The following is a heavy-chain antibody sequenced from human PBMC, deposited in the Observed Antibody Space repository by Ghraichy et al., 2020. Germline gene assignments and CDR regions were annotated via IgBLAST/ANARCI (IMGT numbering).Heavy chain of an antibody. J-gene: IGHJ4*02. CDR3: ARVGYSYGDY. Sequence: SETLSLTCTVSGGSISSGGYYWSWIRQHPGKGLEWIGYIYYSGSTYYNPSLKSRVTISVDTSKNQFSLKLSSVTAADTAVYYCARVGYSYGDYWGQGTLVTVSS. CDR2: IYYSGST. D-gene: IGHD5-18*01. CDR1: GGSISSGGYY. V-gene: IGHV4-31*03.